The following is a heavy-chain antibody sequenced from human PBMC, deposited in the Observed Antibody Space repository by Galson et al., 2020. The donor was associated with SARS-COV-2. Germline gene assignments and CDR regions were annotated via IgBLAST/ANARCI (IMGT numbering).Heavy chain of an antibody. J-gene: IGHJ3*02. V-gene: IGHV4-4*02. Sequence: SETLSLTCAVSGGSISSSNWWSWVRQPPGKGLEWIGEIYHSGSTNYNPSLKSRVTISVDKSKNQFSLKLSSVTAADTAVYYCARRDYPTGLDFWSWRTRENAFDIWGQGTTVTVSS. D-gene: IGHD3-3*01. CDR2: IYHSGST. CDR1: GGSISSSNW. CDR3: ARRDYPTGLDFWSWRTRENAFDI.